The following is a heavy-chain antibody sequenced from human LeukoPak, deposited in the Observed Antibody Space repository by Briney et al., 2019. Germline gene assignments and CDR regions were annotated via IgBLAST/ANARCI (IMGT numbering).Heavy chain of an antibody. CDR3: ARDRGIVVVXXXPFY. J-gene: IGHJ4*02. CDR1: GYTFTGYY. D-gene: IGHD2-2*01. V-gene: IGHV1-2*02. CDR2: TNPNSGGT. Sequence: ASVKVSCKASGYTFTGYYMNWVRQAPGQGLEWMGWTNPNSGGTNYAQKFQGRVTMTRDTSISKAYMELSRLRSDDTAVYYCARDRGIVVVXXXPFYWGQGTLVTVSS.